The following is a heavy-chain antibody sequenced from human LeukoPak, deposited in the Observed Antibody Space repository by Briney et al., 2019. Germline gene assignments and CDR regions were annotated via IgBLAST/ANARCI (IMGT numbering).Heavy chain of an antibody. V-gene: IGHV4-61*01. D-gene: IGHD3-9*01. Sequence: SETLSLTCTVSGGSVSSGSYYWSWIRQPPGKGLEWIGYIYYSGSTNYNPSLKSRVTISVDTSKNQFSLKLSSVTAADTAVYYCARGYFDWSPDYWGQGTLVTVSS. CDR2: IYYSGST. CDR1: GGSVSSGSYY. J-gene: IGHJ4*02. CDR3: ARGYFDWSPDY.